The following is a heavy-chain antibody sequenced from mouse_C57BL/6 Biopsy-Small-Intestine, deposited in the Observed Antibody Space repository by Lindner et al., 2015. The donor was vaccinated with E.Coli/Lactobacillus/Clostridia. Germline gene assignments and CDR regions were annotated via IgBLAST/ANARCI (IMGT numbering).Heavy chain of an antibody. J-gene: IGHJ1*01. D-gene: IGHD1-1*01. Sequence: SVKVSCKASGYTFTGSPLNWVRQAPGQGFEWMGWMNPDSGDTKFAHKFQGRITMTRNTSISTAYLDLTGLRSGDTAVYYCVRGQRSGLMPTPMAYGLDVWGQGTMVTVSS. V-gene: IGHV1-84*02. CDR1: GYTFTGSP. CDR3: VRGQRSGLMPTPMAYGLDV. CDR2: MNPDSGDT.